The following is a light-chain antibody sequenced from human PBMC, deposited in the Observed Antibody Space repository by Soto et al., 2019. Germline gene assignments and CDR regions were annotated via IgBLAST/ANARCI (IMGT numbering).Light chain of an antibody. J-gene: IGLJ1*01. Sequence: QSALTQPASGSGSPGQSSSISCAGTSRDIGSYDLVSWYQQHPGKVPKLIISDVNKRPSGVSDRFSGSKSGNTAPLTISGLQAEDEAEYYCCSYAGRTTTYVLGTGTKVTVL. V-gene: IGLV2-23*02. CDR3: CSYAGRTTTYV. CDR1: SRDIGSYDL. CDR2: DVN.